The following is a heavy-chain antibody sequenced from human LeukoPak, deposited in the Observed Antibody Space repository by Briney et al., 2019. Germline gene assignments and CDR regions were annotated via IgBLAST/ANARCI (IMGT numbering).Heavy chain of an antibody. CDR3: ARARHFWSGYYSEFDY. D-gene: IGHD3-3*01. J-gene: IGHJ4*02. CDR2: IYYSGST. CDR1: GGSISSGGYY. V-gene: IGHV4-61*08. Sequence: SETLSLACTVSGGSISSGGYYWSWLRQPPGTGLEWIGYIYYSGSTNYNPSLKSRVTISVDTSKNQFSLKLSSVTAADTAVYYCARARHFWSGYYSEFDYWGQGTLVTVSS.